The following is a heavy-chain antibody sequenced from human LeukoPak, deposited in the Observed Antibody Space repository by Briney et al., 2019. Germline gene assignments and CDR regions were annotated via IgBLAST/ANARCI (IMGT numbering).Heavy chain of an antibody. J-gene: IGHJ1*01. CDR2: ISGSGGST. Sequence: GGSLRLSCAASGFTFSSYAMSWVRQAPGKGLEWVSAISGSGGSTYYADSVKGRFTISRDNSKSTLYLQMNSLRAEDTAVYYCANHPLALVVTAPPAEYFQHWGQGTLVTVSS. CDR1: GFTFSSYA. CDR3: ANHPLALVVTAPPAEYFQH. V-gene: IGHV3-23*01. D-gene: IGHD2-21*02.